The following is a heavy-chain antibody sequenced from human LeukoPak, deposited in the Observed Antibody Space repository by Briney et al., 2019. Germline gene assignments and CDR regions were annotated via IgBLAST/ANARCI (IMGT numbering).Heavy chain of an antibody. CDR2: IYYSGST. Sequence: SETLSLTCTVSGGSISSGGYYWSWIRQHPGKGPEWIGYIYYSGSTYYNPSLKSRVTISVDTSKNQLSLKLSSVTAADTAVYYCARGSYGGNSDYWGQGTLVTVSS. J-gene: IGHJ4*02. CDR3: ARGSYGGNSDY. V-gene: IGHV4-31*03. CDR1: GGSISSGGYY. D-gene: IGHD4-23*01.